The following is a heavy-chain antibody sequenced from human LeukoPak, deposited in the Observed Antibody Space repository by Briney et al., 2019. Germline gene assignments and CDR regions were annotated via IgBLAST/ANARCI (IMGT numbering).Heavy chain of an antibody. CDR3: AESSFSGSYDY. CDR1: GFTFSIYA. CDR2: ISYDGSNK. V-gene: IGHV3-30*04. J-gene: IGHJ4*02. D-gene: IGHD1-26*01. Sequence: PGRSLRLSCASSGFTFSIYALDGVRQSPGKGLERVAVISYDGSNKYYADSGKGRFTISRDNSKNTLYLQMNSLRAEDTAVYYCAESSFSGSYDYWGQGTLVTVSS.